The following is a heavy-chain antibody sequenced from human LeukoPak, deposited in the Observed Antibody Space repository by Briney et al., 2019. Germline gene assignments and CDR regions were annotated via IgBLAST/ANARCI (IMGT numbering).Heavy chain of an antibody. CDR1: GGSISSGDYY. V-gene: IGHV4-39*07. D-gene: IGHD1-26*01. CDR3: ARRVWDDAGWYFDS. Sequence: PSETLSLTCTVSGGSISSGDYYWSWIRQPPGKGLEWIGEISDTGRTNYNPSLKSRVTISTDTSKNQFSLKLSSAAAADAAIYYCARRVWDDAGWYFDSWGQGNLVTVSS. CDR2: ISDTGRT. J-gene: IGHJ4*02.